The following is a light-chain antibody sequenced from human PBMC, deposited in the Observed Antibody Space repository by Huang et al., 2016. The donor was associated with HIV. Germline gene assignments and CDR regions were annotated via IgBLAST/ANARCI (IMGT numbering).Light chain of an antibody. J-gene: IGKJ4*01. V-gene: IGKV3-11*01. CDR2: DTS. CDR3: QQRSNWPLT. Sequence: EVVFTQSPPTLSLSPGETGTRSCRASQSVATYLSWYQQRPGQGPRLLIYDTSYRAPGVPARFSGTGSGTDFTLTISSLEPEDLAIYYCQQRSNWPLTFGGGTKVEI. CDR1: QSVATY.